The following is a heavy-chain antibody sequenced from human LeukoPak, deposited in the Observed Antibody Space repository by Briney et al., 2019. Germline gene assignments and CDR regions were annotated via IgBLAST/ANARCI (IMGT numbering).Heavy chain of an antibody. CDR1: GGSISTYY. D-gene: IGHD5-12*01. CDR2: IYYSGST. Sequence: PSETLSLTCTVSGGSISTYYWSWIRQPPGKGLEWIGYIYYSGSTYSNPSLKSRVAISIDTSKNQFSLKLTSATAADTAVYYCARGDDYKSTLFDYWGQGTLVTVSS. J-gene: IGHJ4*02. CDR3: ARGDDYKSTLFDY. V-gene: IGHV4-59*01.